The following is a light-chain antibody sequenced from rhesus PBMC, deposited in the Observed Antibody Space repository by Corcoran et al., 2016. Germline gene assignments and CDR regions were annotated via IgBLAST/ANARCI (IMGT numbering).Light chain of an antibody. CDR3: LQYSSSPPWT. CDR2: KAS. CDR1: QSISSW. V-gene: IGKV1-22*01. Sequence: DIQMTQSPSSLSASVGDTVTITCRASQSISSWLDWYQQKPGKAPKLLIYKASSLQSGVPSRFRGSGSWTDVTLTISSLQPEDFATYYCLQYSSSPPWTFGQGTKVEIK. J-gene: IGKJ1*01.